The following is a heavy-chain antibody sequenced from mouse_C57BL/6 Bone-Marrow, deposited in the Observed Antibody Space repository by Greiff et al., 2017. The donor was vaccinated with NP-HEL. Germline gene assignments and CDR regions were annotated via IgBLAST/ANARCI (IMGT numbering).Heavy chain of an antibody. V-gene: IGHV1-55*01. D-gene: IGHD2-4*01. J-gene: IGHJ3*01. Sequence: QVQLQQPGAELVKPGASVKMSCKASGYTFTSYWITWVKQRPGQGLEWIGDIYPGSGSTNYNEKFKSKATLTVDKSSSTAYMQLSSLTSEDSAVYYCARVRDYDGFAYWGQGTLVTVSA. CDR1: GYTFTSYW. CDR2: IYPGSGST. CDR3: ARVRDYDGFAY.